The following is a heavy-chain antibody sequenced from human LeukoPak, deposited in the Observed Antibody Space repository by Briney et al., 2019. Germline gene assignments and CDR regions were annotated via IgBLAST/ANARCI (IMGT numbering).Heavy chain of an antibody. D-gene: IGHD3-22*01. CDR1: GFTFSGSA. J-gene: IGHJ4*02. V-gene: IGHV3-73*01. CDR3: TRPGESSGYWD. CDR2: IRSKTNGYAT. Sequence: GGSLRLSCAASGFTFSGSAMHWVRQASGKGLEWVGRIRSKTNGYATAYAASVKGRSTISRDDSKNTAYMEINSLKTEDTAMYYCTRPGESSGYWDWGQGTLVTVSS.